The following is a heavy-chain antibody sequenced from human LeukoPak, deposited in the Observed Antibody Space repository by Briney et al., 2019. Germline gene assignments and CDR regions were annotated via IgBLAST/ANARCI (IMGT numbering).Heavy chain of an antibody. Sequence: SETLSLTCAVYGGSFSGYYWSWIRQPPGKGLEWIGEIYYSGSTNYNPSLKSRVTISVDTSKNQFSLKLSSVTAADTAVYYCARRGRQWLVPYFDYWGQGTLVTVSS. D-gene: IGHD6-19*01. CDR1: GGSFSGYY. V-gene: IGHV4-34*01. J-gene: IGHJ4*02. CDR3: ARRGRQWLVPYFDY. CDR2: IYYSGST.